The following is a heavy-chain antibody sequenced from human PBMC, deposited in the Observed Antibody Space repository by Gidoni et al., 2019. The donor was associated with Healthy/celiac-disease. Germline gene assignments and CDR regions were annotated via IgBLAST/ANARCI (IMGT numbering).Heavy chain of an antibody. J-gene: IGHJ4*02. V-gene: IGHV4-34*01. CDR1: GGSFSGYY. CDR2: INHSGST. Sequence: QVQLQQWGAGLLKPSEPLSLTCAVYGGSFSGYYWSWIRQPPGKGLEWIGEINHSGSTNYNPSLKSRVTISVDTSKNQFSLKLSSVTAADTAVYYCARTELWLPLNYWGQGTLVTVSS. CDR3: ARTELWLPLNY. D-gene: IGHD3-10*01.